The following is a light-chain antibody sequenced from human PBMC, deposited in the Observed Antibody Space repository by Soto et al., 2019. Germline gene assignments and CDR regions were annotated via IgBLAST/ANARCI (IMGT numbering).Light chain of an antibody. V-gene: IGKV4-1*01. J-gene: IGKJ2*01. CDR2: GAS. CDR3: QQYYSLPFT. Sequence: DLVMTQAPDSLAVTLGERAIINCKSSQSVLYNSNNKNHLGWFQQKPGHPPKLLIYGASFRPSGVPDRFSGSGSGTDFTLTISSLQAEDVAVYYCQQYYSLPFTFGQGTKVEI. CDR1: QSVLYNSNNKNH.